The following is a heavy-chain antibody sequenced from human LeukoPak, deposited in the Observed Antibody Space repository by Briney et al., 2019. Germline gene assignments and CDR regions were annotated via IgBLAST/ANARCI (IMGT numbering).Heavy chain of an antibody. D-gene: IGHD4-11*01. CDR2: ISPYNGNT. V-gene: IGHV1-18*01. J-gene: IGHJ4*02. CDR3: ARVASNGQFYFDY. Sequence: ASVKVSCKASGYTFSNYGVSWVRQAPGQGLEWMGWISPYNGNTNHAQKLQGRVTMTTDTSTSTDYMELRGLRSDDTAVYYCARVASNGQFYFDYWGQGTLVTVSS. CDR1: GYTFSNYG.